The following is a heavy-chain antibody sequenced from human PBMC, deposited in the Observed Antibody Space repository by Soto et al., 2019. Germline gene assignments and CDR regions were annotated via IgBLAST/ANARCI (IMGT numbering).Heavy chain of an antibody. CDR1: GFTFSSYG. J-gene: IGHJ1*01. D-gene: IGHD2-15*01. CDR2: ISYSGGST. V-gene: IGHV3-23*01. Sequence: GGSLRLSCAASGFTFSSYGMSWVRQAPGKGLEWVSVISYSGGSTYYADSVNGRFTISRDNSKNTLYLQMNSLRAEDTAVYYCARECISGTCYHFQHWGQGTVVTVSS. CDR3: ARECISGTCYHFQH.